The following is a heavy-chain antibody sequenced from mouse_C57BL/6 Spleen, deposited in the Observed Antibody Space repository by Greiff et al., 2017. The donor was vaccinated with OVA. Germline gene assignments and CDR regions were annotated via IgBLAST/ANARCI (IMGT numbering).Heavy chain of an antibody. J-gene: IGHJ3*01. Sequence: EVKLQESGAELVKPGASVKLSCTASGFNIKDYYMHWVKQRTEQGLEWIGRIDPEDGETKYAPEFQGKATITADTSSNTAYLQLSSLTSEDTAVYYCARSTYDYDPWFAYWGQGTLVTVSA. V-gene: IGHV14-2*01. CDR1: GFNIKDYY. CDR2: IDPEDGET. D-gene: IGHD2-4*01. CDR3: ARSTYDYDPWFAY.